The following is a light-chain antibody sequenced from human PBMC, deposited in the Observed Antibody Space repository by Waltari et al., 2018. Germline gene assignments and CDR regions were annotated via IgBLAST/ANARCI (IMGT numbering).Light chain of an antibody. J-gene: IGLJ1*01. CDR1: SSDVGAYNY. CDR3: SSFTTSAIYV. CDR2: DVS. Sequence: QSALTQPASVSGSPGQSITISCTGTSSDVGAYNYLSSYQQHPGKAPKLMIYDVSKRHSGVSARFSGSKSGNTASLTISGLQAEDEADYYCSSFTTSAIYVFGSVTKVTVL. V-gene: IGLV2-14*03.